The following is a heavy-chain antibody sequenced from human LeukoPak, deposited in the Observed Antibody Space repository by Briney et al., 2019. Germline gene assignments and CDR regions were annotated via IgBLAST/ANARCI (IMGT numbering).Heavy chain of an antibody. Sequence: PGGSLRLSCAASGFTFSSYAMSWVRQAPGKGLEWVSAISGSGGSTYYADSVKGRFTISRDNSKNTLYLQMNSLRAEDTAVYYCARDRAGSYEYDYWGQGTLVTVSS. CDR2: ISGSGGST. D-gene: IGHD2-15*01. CDR3: ARDRAGSYEYDY. V-gene: IGHV3-23*01. CDR1: GFTFSSYA. J-gene: IGHJ4*02.